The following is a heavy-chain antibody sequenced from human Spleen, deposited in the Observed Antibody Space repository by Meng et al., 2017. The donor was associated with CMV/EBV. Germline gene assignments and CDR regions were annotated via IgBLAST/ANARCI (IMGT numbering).Heavy chain of an antibody. V-gene: IGHV1-2*02. Sequence: ASVKVSCKASGYTFTGHYMHWVRQAPGQGLEWMGWVNPKSGATNYAQKFQGRVTMTRDTSISTAYMELSRLRSDDTAVYYCARDGNYCSGGSCYWSLRMYYGMDVWGQRTTVTVS. CDR3: ARDGNYCSGGSCYWSLRMYYGMDV. J-gene: IGHJ6*02. CDR2: VNPKSGAT. D-gene: IGHD2-15*01. CDR1: GYTFTGHY.